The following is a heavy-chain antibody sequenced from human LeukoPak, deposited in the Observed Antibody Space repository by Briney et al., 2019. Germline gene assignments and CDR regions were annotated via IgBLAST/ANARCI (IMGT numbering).Heavy chain of an antibody. Sequence: PGGSLRLSCASSGFTFSSYEMNWVRQAPGKGLEWVSYISSSGSTIYYADSVKGRFTISRDNAKNSLYLQMNSLRAEDTAVYYCARDAGIAARGFGYWGQGTLVTVSS. CDR2: ISSSGSTI. D-gene: IGHD6-6*01. J-gene: IGHJ4*02. CDR1: GFTFSSYE. V-gene: IGHV3-48*03. CDR3: ARDAGIAARGFGY.